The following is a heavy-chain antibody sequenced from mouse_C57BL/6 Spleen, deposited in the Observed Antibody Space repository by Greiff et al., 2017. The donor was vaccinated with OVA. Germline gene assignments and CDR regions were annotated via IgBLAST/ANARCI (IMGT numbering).Heavy chain of an antibody. V-gene: IGHV1-52*01. D-gene: IGHD2-3*01. Sequence: VQLQQPGAELVRPGSSVKLSCKASGYTFTSYWMHWVKQRPIQGLEWIGNIDPSDSETHYNQKFKDKATLTVDKSSSTAYMQLSSLTSEDSAVYYCARRDGYYGGAMDYWGQGTSVTVSS. CDR1: GYTFTSYW. J-gene: IGHJ4*01. CDR3: ARRDGYYGGAMDY. CDR2: IDPSDSET.